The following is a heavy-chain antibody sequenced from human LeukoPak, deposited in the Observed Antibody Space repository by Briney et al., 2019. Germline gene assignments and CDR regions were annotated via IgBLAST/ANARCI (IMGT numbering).Heavy chain of an antibody. J-gene: IGHJ3*02. D-gene: IGHD4-17*01. Sequence: GGSLRLSFAASGFTFSSYAMGWVRQAPGKGLEWVSGIGGSGGSTYYADSVKGRFTISRDNAKNSLYLQMNSLRAEDTAVYYCAREDYGDYVAFDIWGQGTMVTVSS. CDR1: GFTFSSYA. V-gene: IGHV3-23*01. CDR2: IGGSGGST. CDR3: AREDYGDYVAFDI.